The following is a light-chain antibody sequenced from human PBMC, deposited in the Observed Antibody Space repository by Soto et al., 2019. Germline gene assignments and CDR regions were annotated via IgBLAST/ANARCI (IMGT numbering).Light chain of an antibody. CDR3: QQYDSSPRT. V-gene: IGKV3-20*01. CDR2: GTS. J-gene: IGKJ1*01. CDR1: QSFTSRS. Sequence: EIVLTQSPGTLSLSPGERATLSCRASQSFTSRSLAWYQQKPGLAPRLLISGTSNRAAGIPDRFRGSGSGTDFTLTISRLEPEDFAVYYCQQYDSSPRTFGQGTKVEIK.